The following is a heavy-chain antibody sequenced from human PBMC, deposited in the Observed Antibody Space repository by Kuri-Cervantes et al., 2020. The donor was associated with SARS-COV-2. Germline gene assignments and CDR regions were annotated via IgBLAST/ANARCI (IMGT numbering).Heavy chain of an antibody. V-gene: IGHV4-34*01. Sequence: SQTFSLTCAVYGGSFSGYYWSWIRQPPGKGLEWIGEINHSGSTNYNPSLKSRVTISVDTSKNQFSLKLSSVTAADTAVYYCARRVVSGMDVWGQGTTVTVSS. D-gene: IGHD3-22*01. CDR1: GGSFSGYY. J-gene: IGHJ6*02. CDR2: INHSGST. CDR3: ARRVVSGMDV.